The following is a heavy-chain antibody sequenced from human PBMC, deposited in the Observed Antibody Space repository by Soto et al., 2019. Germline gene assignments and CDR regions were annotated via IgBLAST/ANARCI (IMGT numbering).Heavy chain of an antibody. CDR2: INSDGSST. Sequence: EVQLVESGGGLVQPGGSLRLSCAASGFTFSSYWMHWVRQAPGKGLVWVSHINSDGSSTSYADSVKGRFTISRDNAKNTLYLQMNSLRAEDTAVYYCCRDYPSDYYYYYGMDVWGQGTTVTVSS. J-gene: IGHJ6*02. V-gene: IGHV3-74*01. CDR1: GFTFSSYW. CDR3: CRDYPSDYYYYYGMDV. D-gene: IGHD4-17*01.